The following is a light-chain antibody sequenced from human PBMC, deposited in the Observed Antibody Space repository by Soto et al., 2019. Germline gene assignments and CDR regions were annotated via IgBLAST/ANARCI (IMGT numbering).Light chain of an antibody. J-gene: IGKJ5*01. CDR1: HSVTSNY. CDR3: QQYGSSPRT. CDR2: DAS. Sequence: TQNPATLSVSPGDRVTLSCKVSHSVTSNYLAWYQQKPGQAPRLLIYDASNRATGIPARFSGSGSGTDFTLTISRLEPEDFAVYYCQQYGSSPRTFGQGTRLAIK. V-gene: IGKV3-20*01.